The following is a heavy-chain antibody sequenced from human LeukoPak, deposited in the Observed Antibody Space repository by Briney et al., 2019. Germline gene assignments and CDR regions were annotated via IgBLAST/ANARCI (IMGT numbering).Heavy chain of an antibody. CDR2: INSKTDGGTT. CDR3: TTGTTFYYGSGSSPD. V-gene: IGHV3-15*01. D-gene: IGHD3-10*01. Sequence: GGSLRLSCAASRFTFSNAWMSWFRQAPGKGLEWVGRINSKTDGGTTDYAAPVKGRFTISRDDSKNTLYLQMNSLKTDDTAVYYCTTGTTFYYGSGSSPDWGQGTLVTVSS. CDR1: RFTFSNAW. J-gene: IGHJ4*02.